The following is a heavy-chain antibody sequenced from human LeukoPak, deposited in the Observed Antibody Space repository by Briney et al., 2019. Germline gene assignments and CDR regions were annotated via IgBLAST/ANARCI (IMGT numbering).Heavy chain of an antibody. V-gene: IGHV3-23*01. CDR3: AYLGLSSDWNDVPGPQIDH. D-gene: IGHD1-1*01. J-gene: IGHJ4*02. CDR1: GFTFRDLA. Sequence: VGSLRLSCTASGFTFRDLAMNWVRQAPGKGPEWVSTLSASGSITYYADSVKGRFTISRDDSKNMLYLQMSSLRVDDTAVYYCAYLGLSSDWNDVPGPQIDHWGQGMLVSVSS. CDR2: LSASGSIT.